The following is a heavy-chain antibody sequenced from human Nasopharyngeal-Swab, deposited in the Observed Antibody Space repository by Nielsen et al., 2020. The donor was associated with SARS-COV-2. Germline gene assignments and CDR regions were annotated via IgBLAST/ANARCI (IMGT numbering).Heavy chain of an antibody. J-gene: IGHJ4*02. V-gene: IGHV3-7*01. CDR3: ARDVWITMVRGVIDY. D-gene: IGHD3-10*01. Sequence: GGSLRLSCAASGFTFSSYWMSWVRQAPGKGLEWVANIKQDGSEKYYVDSVKGRFTISRDDAKNSLYLQMNSLRAEDTAVYYCARDVWITMVRGVIDYWGQGTLVTVSS. CDR2: IKQDGSEK. CDR1: GFTFSSYW.